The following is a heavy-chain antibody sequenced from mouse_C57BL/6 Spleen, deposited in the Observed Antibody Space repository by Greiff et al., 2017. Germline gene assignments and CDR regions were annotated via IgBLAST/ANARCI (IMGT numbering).Heavy chain of an antibody. Sequence: VQLQQSGPELVKPGASVKISCKASGYTFTDYYMNWVKQSHGKSLEWIGDINPNNGGTSYNQKFKGKATLTVDKSSSTAYMELRSLTSEDSAVYYCARGDDYVSWFAYWGQGTLVTVSA. D-gene: IGHD2-4*01. V-gene: IGHV1-26*01. CDR2: INPNNGGT. CDR1: GYTFTDYY. CDR3: ARGDDYVSWFAY. J-gene: IGHJ3*01.